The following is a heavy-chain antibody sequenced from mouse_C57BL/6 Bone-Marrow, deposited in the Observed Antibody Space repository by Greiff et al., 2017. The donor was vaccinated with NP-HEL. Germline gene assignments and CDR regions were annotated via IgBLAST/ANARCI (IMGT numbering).Heavy chain of an antibody. D-gene: IGHD2-1*01. Sequence: VQLQQSGAELVRPGTSVKMSCKASGYTFTNYWIGWAKQRPGHGLEWIGDIYPGGGYTNYNEKFKGKATLTADKSSSTAYMQFSSLTSEDSAIYYCARWDCNYVGKNYFDYWGQGTTLTVSS. J-gene: IGHJ2*01. V-gene: IGHV1-63*01. CDR3: ARWDCNYVGKNYFDY. CDR1: GYTFTNYW. CDR2: IYPGGGYT.